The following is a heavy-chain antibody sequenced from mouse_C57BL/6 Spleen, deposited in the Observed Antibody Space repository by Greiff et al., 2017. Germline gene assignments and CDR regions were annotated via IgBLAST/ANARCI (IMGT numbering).Heavy chain of an antibody. D-gene: IGHD4-1*01. CDR2: IDPNSGGT. CDR3: AIRWEGWYFDV. J-gene: IGHJ1*03. Sequence: QVQLQQPGAELVQPGASVKLSCKASGYTFTSYWMHWVNQRPGRGLEWIGRIDPNSGGTTYNEKFTSKATLTVDKPSTKAYIQLSSLTSEDSAVYYCAIRWEGWYFDVWGTGTTVTVSS. V-gene: IGHV1-72*01. CDR1: GYTFTSYW.